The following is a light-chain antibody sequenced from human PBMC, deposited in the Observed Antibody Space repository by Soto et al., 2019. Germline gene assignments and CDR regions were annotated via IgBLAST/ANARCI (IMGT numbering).Light chain of an antibody. CDR1: HSVSSTY. CDR2: GAS. V-gene: IGKV3-20*01. J-gene: IGKJ2*01. Sequence: EIVLTQSPGTLSLSPGEGATLSCRASHSVSSTYLAWYQQKPGQAPGLLIYGASSRATGIPDRFSGSGSGADFPLTITRLEAEGFAVEYVQEDGCSPSFNFGQGNKVENK. CDR3: QEDGCSPSFN.